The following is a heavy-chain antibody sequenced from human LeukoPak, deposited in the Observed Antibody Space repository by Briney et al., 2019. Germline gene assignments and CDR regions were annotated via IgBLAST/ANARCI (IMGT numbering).Heavy chain of an antibody. CDR1: GFIFTSYE. V-gene: IGHV3-48*03. CDR3: ARAATCYRCVGWFDP. J-gene: IGHJ5*02. Sequence: GGSLRLSCAASGFIFTSYEMKWVRQAPGEGLEWVSYISAGGNTIYYADSVKGRFTISRDNAKNSLYLQMNSLRAEDTAVYYCARAATCYRCVGWFDPWGQGTLVTVSS. CDR2: ISAGGNTI. D-gene: IGHD2-2*02.